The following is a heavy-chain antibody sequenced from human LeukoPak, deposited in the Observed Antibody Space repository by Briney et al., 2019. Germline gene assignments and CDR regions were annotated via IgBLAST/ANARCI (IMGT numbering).Heavy chain of an antibody. CDR3: AKAARTFGGVIVIRRQNLDY. CDR1: GFTFSSYA. CDR2: ISGSGGST. Sequence: PGGSLRLSCAASGFTFSSYAMSWVRQAPGKGLEWVSAISGSGGSTYYADSVKGRFTISRDNSKNTLYLQMNSLRAEDTAVYYCAKAARTFGGVIVIRRQNLDYWGQGTLVTASS. D-gene: IGHD3-16*02. J-gene: IGHJ4*02. V-gene: IGHV3-23*01.